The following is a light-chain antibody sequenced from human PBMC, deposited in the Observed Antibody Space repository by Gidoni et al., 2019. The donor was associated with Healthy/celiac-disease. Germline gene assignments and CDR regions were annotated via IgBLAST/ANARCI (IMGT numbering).Light chain of an antibody. CDR3: QQRSNWPPWT. Sequence: EIVLTQSPATLSLSPGVRATLSCRASQSVSSYLAWYQQKPGQAPRLLIYDASNRATGIPARFSGSGSGTDFTLTISSLEPEDFAVYYCQQRSNWPPWTFXXXTKVEIK. CDR2: DAS. CDR1: QSVSSY. J-gene: IGKJ1*01. V-gene: IGKV3-11*01.